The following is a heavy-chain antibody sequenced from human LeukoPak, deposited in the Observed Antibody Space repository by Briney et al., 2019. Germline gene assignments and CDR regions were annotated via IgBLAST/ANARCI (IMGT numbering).Heavy chain of an antibody. CDR3: ARRICRGGSCYSIDY. V-gene: IGHV4-34*01. CDR1: GGSFSGYY. J-gene: IGHJ4*02. Sequence: SETLSLTCAVYGGSFSGYYWSWIRHPPGKGLEWIGEINNSGSTNYNPSLKSRLTISVDTSKNQFSLKLSSVTAADTAVYYCARRICRGGSCYSIDYWGQGTLVTVSS. CDR2: INNSGST. D-gene: IGHD2-15*01.